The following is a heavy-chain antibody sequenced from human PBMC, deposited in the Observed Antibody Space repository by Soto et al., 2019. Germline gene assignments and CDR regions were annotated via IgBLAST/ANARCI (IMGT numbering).Heavy chain of an antibody. J-gene: IGHJ5*02. CDR2: ISWNSGSI. D-gene: IGHD6-13*01. CDR3: AKDPYSSSWYPPRGFDP. Sequence: SLKISCAASGFTFDDYAMHWVRQAPGKGLEWVSGISWNSGSIGYADSVKGRFTISRDNAKNSLYLQMNSLRAEDTALYYCAKDPYSSSWYPPRGFDPWGQGTLVTVSS. V-gene: IGHV3-9*01. CDR1: GFTFDDYA.